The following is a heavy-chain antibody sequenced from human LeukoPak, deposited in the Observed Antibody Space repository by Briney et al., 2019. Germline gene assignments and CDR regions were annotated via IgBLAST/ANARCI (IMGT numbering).Heavy chain of an antibody. V-gene: IGHV4-34*01. J-gene: IGHJ4*02. CDR3: XXXXXXVWGSYRFGLDY. D-gene: IGHD3-16*02. CDR1: GGSFSGYY. Sequence: SETLSLTCAVYGGSFSGYYWSWIRQPPGKGLEWIGEINHSGSTNYNPSLKSRVTISVDTSKNQFSLKLSSVTAAATAVYYCXXXXXXVWGSYRFGLDYWGQGTLVTVSS. CDR2: INHSGST.